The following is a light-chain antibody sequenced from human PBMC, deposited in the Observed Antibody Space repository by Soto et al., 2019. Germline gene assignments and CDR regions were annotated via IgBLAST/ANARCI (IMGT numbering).Light chain of an antibody. CDR1: QSVYFS. V-gene: IGKV3-20*01. J-gene: IGKJ1*01. Sequence: EIVLTQSPATLSLSPGERATLSCRASQSVYFSLAWYQQKRGQAPRILMSGASTTATGIPARFSGSGSETEFTLTISRLEPEDFAVDYCQQFGSPPTFGQGTQVDIK. CDR2: GAS. CDR3: QQFGSPPT.